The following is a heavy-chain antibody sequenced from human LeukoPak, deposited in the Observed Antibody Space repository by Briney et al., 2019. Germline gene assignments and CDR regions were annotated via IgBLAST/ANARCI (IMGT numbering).Heavy chain of an antibody. V-gene: IGHV1-2*02. CDR3: AAEYSSSSGGVDY. D-gene: IGHD6-6*01. CDR2: INPNSGGT. J-gene: IGHJ4*02. CDR1: GYTFTSYY. Sequence: WASVKVSCKASGYTFTSYYMHWVRQAPGQGLEWMGWINPNSGGTNYAQKFQGRVTMTRDTSISTAYMELSRLRSDDTAVYYCAAEYSSSSGGVDYWGQGTLVTVSS.